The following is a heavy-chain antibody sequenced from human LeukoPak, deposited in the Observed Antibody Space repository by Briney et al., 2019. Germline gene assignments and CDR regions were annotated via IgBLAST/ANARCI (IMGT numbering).Heavy chain of an antibody. CDR1: GGSISSGDYY. Sequence: SETLSLTCTVSGGSISSGDYYWSWIRQPPGKGLEWIGYIYYSGSTYYNPSLKSRVTISVDTSKNQFSLKLSSVTAADTAVYYCARAIIAVAGTCYMDVWGKGTTVTVSS. V-gene: IGHV4-30-4*08. J-gene: IGHJ6*03. CDR3: ARAIIAVAGTCYMDV. D-gene: IGHD6-19*01. CDR2: IYYSGST.